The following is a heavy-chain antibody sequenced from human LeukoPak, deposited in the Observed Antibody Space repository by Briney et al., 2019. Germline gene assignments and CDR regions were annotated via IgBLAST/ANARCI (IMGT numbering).Heavy chain of an antibody. CDR3: ARDNSVGDIAWWFDP. Sequence: GASVKVSCKASVFTFTSSAMQWVRQTREQRLEWIGWIVVGSGNTNYAQKFQERVTITRDISTSTAYMELSSLRSEDTGVYYCARDNSVGDIAWWFDPWGQGTLVTVSS. D-gene: IGHD3-16*02. CDR2: IVVGSGNT. J-gene: IGHJ5*02. CDR1: VFTFTSSA. V-gene: IGHV1-58*02.